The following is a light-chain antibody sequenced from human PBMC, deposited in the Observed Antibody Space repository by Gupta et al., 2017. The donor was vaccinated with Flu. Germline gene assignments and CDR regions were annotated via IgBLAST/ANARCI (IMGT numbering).Light chain of an antibody. CDR1: SSNVGSNT. CDR3: AASDDSQNGWV. J-gene: IGLJ3*02. V-gene: IGLV1-44*01. CDR2: KND. Sequence: VTISCSGASSNVGSNTFNWYHQFPATNPNLLMYKNDQRPSGVPARFSGSESGASASLATSGLQAEEEADYYCAASDDSQNGWVFGGGTKLTVL.